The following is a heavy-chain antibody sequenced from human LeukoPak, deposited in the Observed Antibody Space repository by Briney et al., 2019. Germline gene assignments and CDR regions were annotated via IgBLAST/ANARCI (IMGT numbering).Heavy chain of an antibody. CDR2: INPNNGGT. CDR1: GYTFTGYY. CDR3: ARVQGPDYYDSSDYYKD. J-gene: IGHJ4*02. V-gene: IGHV1-2*02. D-gene: IGHD3-22*01. Sequence: ASVKVSCKASGYTFTGYYMHWVRQAPGQGLEWMGWINPNNGGTNYAQKFQGRVTMTRDTSISTAYMELSRLRSEDTAVYYCARVQGPDYYDSSDYYKDWGQGTQVTVSS.